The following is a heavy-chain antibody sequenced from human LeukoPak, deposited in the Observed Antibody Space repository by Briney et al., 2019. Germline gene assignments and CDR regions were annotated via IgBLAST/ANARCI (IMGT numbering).Heavy chain of an antibody. J-gene: IGHJ6*03. V-gene: IGHV4-34*01. CDR3: ARHKILWFGELFQYYYYMDV. Sequence: SETLSLTCAVYGGSFSGYYWSWIRQPPGKGLEWIGEINHSGSTNYNPSLKSRVTISVDTSKNQFSLKLSSVTAADTAVYYCARHKILWFGELFQYYYYMDVWGKGTTVTISS. CDR2: INHSGST. CDR1: GGSFSGYY. D-gene: IGHD3-10*01.